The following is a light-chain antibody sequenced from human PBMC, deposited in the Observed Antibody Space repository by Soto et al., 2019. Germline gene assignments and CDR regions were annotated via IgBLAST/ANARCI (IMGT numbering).Light chain of an antibody. CDR1: QSLSSS. J-gene: IGKJ1*01. CDR3: QQYYNWPPTWT. Sequence: EIVVTQSPGTLSLSPGERATLSCLASQSLSSSSLAWYRQKPGQAPRLLIYDSSSRATGVPARFSGSGSGTEFSLAISSLQSEDFAVYYCQQYYNWPPTWTFGQGTKV. CDR2: DSS. V-gene: IGKV3-15*01.